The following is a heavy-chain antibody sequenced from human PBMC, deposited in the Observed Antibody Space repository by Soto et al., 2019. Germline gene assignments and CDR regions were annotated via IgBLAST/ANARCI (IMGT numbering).Heavy chain of an antibody. CDR2: ISAYNGNT. CDR3: ARDDSGFSGSHYIDYFNY. Sequence: ASVKVSFKASGYTFTSYVIHWVRQAPGQGLEWMGWISAYNGNTNYAQKFQGRVTMTTDTSTSTAYMELRSLTSEDTAVYYCARDDSGFSGSHYIDYFNYWGQGALVTVSS. J-gene: IGHJ4*02. D-gene: IGHD1-26*01. CDR1: GYTFTSYV. V-gene: IGHV1-18*01.